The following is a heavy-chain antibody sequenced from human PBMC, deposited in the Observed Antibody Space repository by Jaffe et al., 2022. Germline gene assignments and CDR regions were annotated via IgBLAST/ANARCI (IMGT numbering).Heavy chain of an antibody. D-gene: IGHD5-18*01. CDR2: IYTSGST. CDR3: ARGDVDTATTGN. J-gene: IGHJ4*02. CDR1: GGSISSGSYY. V-gene: IGHV4-61*02. Sequence: QVQLQESGPGLVKPSQTLSLTCTVSGGSISSGSYYWSWIRQPAGKGLEWIGRIYTSGSTNYNPSLKSRVTISVDTSKNQFSLKLSSVTAADTAVYYCARGDVDTATTGNWGQGTLVTVSS.